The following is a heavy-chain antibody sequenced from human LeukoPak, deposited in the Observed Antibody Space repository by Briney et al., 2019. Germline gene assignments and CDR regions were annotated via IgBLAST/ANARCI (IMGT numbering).Heavy chain of an antibody. CDR3: REGWYDDYYYYGMDV. J-gene: IGHJ6*04. CDR2: ISGRGGST. CDR1: GFTFSSYA. D-gene: IGHD2-15*01. V-gene: IGHV3-23*01. Sequence: AGRSLRLSCAASGFTFSSYAMSWVRQAPGKGLEWASAISGRGGSTYYADSVKGGFTISRDNSKNTLLVLMRSMRAEDTAVYYCREGWYDDYYYYGMDVWCKGTTVTVSS.